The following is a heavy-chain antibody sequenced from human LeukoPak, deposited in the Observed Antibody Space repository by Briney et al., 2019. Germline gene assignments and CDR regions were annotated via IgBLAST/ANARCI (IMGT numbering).Heavy chain of an antibody. J-gene: IGHJ4*02. D-gene: IGHD6-13*01. CDR2: IYYTGST. CDR3: VRGSKAAPGTFDY. Sequence: PSETLSLTCTVSGGSISSYYWSWIRQPPGKGLEWIGYIYYTGSTDYNPSLKSRVAISVDTSKNQFSLKLSSVTAADTAVYCCVRGSKAAPGTFDYWGQGTLVTVSS. CDR1: GGSISSYY. V-gene: IGHV4-59*01.